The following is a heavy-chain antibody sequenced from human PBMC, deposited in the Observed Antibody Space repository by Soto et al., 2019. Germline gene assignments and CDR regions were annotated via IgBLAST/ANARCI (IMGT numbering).Heavy chain of an antibody. Sequence: QVQLVESGGGLVQPGGSLRLSCAASGFTFSDYYMSWIRQAPGKGLEWVSYISSSGSTIYYADSVKGRFTISRDNNSLYLQMNSLRAEDTAVYYCARDETLSSSWYHFDYWGQGTLVTVSS. CDR3: ARDETLSSSWYHFDY. J-gene: IGHJ4*02. D-gene: IGHD6-13*01. CDR1: GFTFSDYY. V-gene: IGHV3-11*01. CDR2: ISSSGSTI.